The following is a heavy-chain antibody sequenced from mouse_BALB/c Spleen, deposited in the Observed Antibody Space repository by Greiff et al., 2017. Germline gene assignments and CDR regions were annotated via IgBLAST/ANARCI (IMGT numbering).Heavy chain of an antibody. CDR1: GFTFSSYA. D-gene: IGHD2-4*01. V-gene: IGHV5-6-5*01. J-gene: IGHJ4*01. CDR2: ISSGGST. CDR3: AREITYAMDY. Sequence: EVHLVESGGGLVKPGGSLKLSCAASGFTFSSYAMSWVRQTPEKRLEWVASISSGGSTYYPDSVKGRFTISRDNARNILYLQMSSLRSEDTAMYYCAREITYAMDYWGQGTSVTVSS.